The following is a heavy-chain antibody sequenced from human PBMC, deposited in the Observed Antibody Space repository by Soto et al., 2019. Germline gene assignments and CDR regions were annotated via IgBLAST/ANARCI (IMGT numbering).Heavy chain of an antibody. CDR3: AREGADSSSWYYYYYGMDV. V-gene: IGHV3-21*01. J-gene: IGHJ6*02. Sequence: GGSLRLSCAASGFTFSSYSMNWVRQAPGKGLEWVSSISSSSSYIYYADSVKGRFTISRDNAKNSLYLQMNSLRAEDTAVYYCAREGADSSSWYYYYYGMDVWGHGTTGTAP. D-gene: IGHD6-13*01. CDR1: GFTFSSYS. CDR2: ISSSSSYI.